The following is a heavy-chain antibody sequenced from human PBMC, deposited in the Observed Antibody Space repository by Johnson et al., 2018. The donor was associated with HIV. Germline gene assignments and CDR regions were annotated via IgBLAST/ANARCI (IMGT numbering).Heavy chain of an antibody. CDR3: AKWGFRELLPNAFDL. Sequence: VQLVESGGGLVQPGGSLRLSCAASGFTVSSNYMSWVRQAPGKGLEWVSVIYSGGSTYYADSVKGRFTISRDNSKNTLYLQMNSLRAEDTAVYYCAKWGFRELLPNAFDLWGQGTMVTVSS. J-gene: IGHJ3*01. CDR1: GFTVSSNY. D-gene: IGHD3-10*01. V-gene: IGHV3-66*02. CDR2: IYSGGST.